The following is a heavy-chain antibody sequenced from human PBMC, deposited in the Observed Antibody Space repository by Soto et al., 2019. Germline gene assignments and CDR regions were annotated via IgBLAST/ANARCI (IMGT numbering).Heavy chain of an antibody. CDR3: ILFPISTKEYHYSSYCMEA. Sequence: ASVKVSCEDSGYNIPSYGISWLRQAPGQRLEWMGWISAYNGNTNYAQKLQGRATMTTDTSTSTAYMELRSLRSDDTAVYYCILFPISTKEYHYSSYCMEAWGQGTTVTVSS. V-gene: IGHV1-18*01. CDR1: GYNIPSYG. CDR2: ISAYNGNT. J-gene: IGHJ6*01. D-gene: IGHD3-9*01.